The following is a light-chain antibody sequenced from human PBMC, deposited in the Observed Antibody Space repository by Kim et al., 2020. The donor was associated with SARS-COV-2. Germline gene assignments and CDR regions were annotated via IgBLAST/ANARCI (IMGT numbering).Light chain of an antibody. J-gene: IGLJ2*01. CDR2: QDA. CDR3: QSADISGTSWI. V-gene: IGLV3-1*01. CDR1: KLGDKY. Sequence: SYELTQPPSVSVSPGQTASIACSGDKLGDKYSSWYQQKPGQSPVLVIYQDAKRPSGIPERFSGSNSGNTATLAISGTQAMDEADYFCQSADISGTSWIFG.